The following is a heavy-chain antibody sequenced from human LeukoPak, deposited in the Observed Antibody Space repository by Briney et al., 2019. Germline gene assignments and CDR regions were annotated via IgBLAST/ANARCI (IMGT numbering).Heavy chain of an antibody. J-gene: IGHJ6*02. V-gene: IGHV3-21*01. D-gene: IGHD2-2*01. CDR2: ISSSSSYI. Sequence: PGGSLRLSCAASGFTFSSYSMNWVRQAPGKGLEWVSSISSSSSYIYYADSVKGRFTISRDNAKNSLYLQMNSLRVEDTAVYYCAKGIRYCSSTSCYYVHYYYGMDVWGQGTTVTVSS. CDR1: GFTFSSYS. CDR3: AKGIRYCSSTSCYYVHYYYGMDV.